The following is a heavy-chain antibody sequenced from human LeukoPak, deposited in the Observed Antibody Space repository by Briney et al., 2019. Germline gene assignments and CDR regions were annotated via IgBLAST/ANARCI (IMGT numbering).Heavy chain of an antibody. CDR3: ARDIPYGLCYFDY. V-gene: IGHV3-7*04. J-gene: IGHJ4*02. CDR2: IKEDGSDK. CDR1: GFTFSNYW. D-gene: IGHD2-2*02. Sequence: GGSLRLSCAASGFTFSNYWMSWVRQAPGKGLEWVANIKEDGSDKNYVDSVRGRFTISRDNAKDSLYLHVNSLRAEDTAVYYCARDIPYGLCYFDYWGQGTLVTVSS.